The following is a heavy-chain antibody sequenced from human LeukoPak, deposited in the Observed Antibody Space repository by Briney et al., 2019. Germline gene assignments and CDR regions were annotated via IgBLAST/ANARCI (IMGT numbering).Heavy chain of an antibody. V-gene: IGHV3-48*02. J-gene: IGHJ6*02. CDR1: GFTFSSYS. CDR3: ARDALSGYSLVGGMDV. CDR2: ISSSSSTI. Sequence: GGSLRLSCAASGFTFSSYSMNWVRQAPGKGLEWVSYISSSSSTIYYADSVKGRFTISRDNAENSLYLQMNSLRDEDTAVYYCARDALSGYSLVGGMDVWGQGTTVTVSS. D-gene: IGHD5-18*01.